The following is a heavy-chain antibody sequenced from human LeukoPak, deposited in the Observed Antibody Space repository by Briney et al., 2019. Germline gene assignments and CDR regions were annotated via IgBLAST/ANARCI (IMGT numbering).Heavy chain of an antibody. CDR2: ISYDGSIR. Sequence: PGGSLRLSCAASGFPFNGFALHWVRQAPGKGLEWVALISYDGSIREYADSVKGRFTISRDNSKNTLYLQMNSLTPEDTAVYYCARGVEVVAADVFDHWGQGTLVTVSS. D-gene: IGHD2-2*01. V-gene: IGHV3-30*04. J-gene: IGHJ5*02. CDR3: ARGVEVVAADVFDH. CDR1: GFPFNGFA.